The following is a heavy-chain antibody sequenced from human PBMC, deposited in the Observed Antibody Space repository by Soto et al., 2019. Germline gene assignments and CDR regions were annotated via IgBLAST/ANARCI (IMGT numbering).Heavy chain of an antibody. Sequence: GGSLRLSCAASGFTFSSFGIHWVRQAPGKGLEWVAVISYDGIDKNYADSVKGRFTISRENSKNTLYLQMNSLRTEDTAVYYCARALDFWSAYFDYWGQGSLVTVSS. J-gene: IGHJ4*02. CDR1: GFTFSSFG. CDR2: ISYDGIDK. CDR3: ARALDFWSAYFDY. D-gene: IGHD3-3*01. V-gene: IGHV3-30*03.